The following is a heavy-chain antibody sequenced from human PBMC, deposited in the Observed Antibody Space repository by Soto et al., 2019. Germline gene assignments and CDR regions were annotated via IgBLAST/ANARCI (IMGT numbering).Heavy chain of an antibody. J-gene: IGHJ4*02. D-gene: IGHD4-17*01. CDR2: ISGAGGVK. V-gene: IGHV3-23*01. CDR1: GFTFSSYA. Sequence: EVQLLESGGGLVQPGGSLRLSCAVSGFTFSSYAMSWIRQAPGKGPEWVSSISGAGGVKHYADSVRGRFTISRDNSKNTLYMHMNGLRAEDTAVYYCAKDKSRGVTVTPDYWGQGTLVTVSS. CDR3: AKDKSRGVTVTPDY.